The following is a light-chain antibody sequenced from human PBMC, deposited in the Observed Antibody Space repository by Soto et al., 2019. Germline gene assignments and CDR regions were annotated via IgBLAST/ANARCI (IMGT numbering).Light chain of an antibody. V-gene: IGKV2-30*01. Sequence: DVVMTQSPLSLPVTLGQPASISCRSSQSLVYSDGFTYLNWFQQRPGQSPRRLIYELSNRFSGVPDKFSGSGSGTDFTLKISRVEAEDVGVYYCMQSIQVPITFGQGTRLEIK. CDR3: MQSIQVPIT. CDR2: ELS. CDR1: QSLVYSDGFTY. J-gene: IGKJ5*01.